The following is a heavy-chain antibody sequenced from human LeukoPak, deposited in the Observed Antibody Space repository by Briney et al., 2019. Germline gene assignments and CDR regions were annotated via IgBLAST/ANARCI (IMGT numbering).Heavy chain of an antibody. CDR3: ALLAVASDFDY. CDR2: IHSSGTVK. D-gene: IGHD6-19*01. J-gene: IGHJ4*02. Sequence: GGPLRLSCVVSRFPFSIYEMNWVRRAPGKGLEWVSNIHSSGTVKYYSDSVKGRFSISRDNAKSSLYLQMNSQRVEDTAVYYCALLAVASDFDYWGQGALVTVSS. V-gene: IGHV3-48*03. CDR1: RFPFSIYE.